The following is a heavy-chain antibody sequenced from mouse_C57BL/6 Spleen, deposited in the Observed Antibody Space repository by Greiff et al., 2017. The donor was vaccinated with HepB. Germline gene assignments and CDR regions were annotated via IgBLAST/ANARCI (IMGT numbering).Heavy chain of an antibody. J-gene: IGHJ4*01. Sequence: EVKLMESGPGLVKPSQSLSLTCSVTGYSITSGYYWNWIRQFPGNKLEWMGYISYDGSNNYNPSLKNRISITRDTSKNQFFLKLNSVTTEDTATYYCARGLGRYYAMDYWGQGTSVTVSS. V-gene: IGHV3-6*01. CDR3: ARGLGRYYAMDY. D-gene: IGHD4-1*01. CDR2: ISYDGSN. CDR1: GYSITSGYY.